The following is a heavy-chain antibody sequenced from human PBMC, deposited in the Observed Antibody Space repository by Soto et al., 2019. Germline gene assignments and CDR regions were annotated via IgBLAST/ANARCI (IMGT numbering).Heavy chain of an antibody. CDR2: IIPIFGTA. CDR1: GGTFSSYA. Sequence: QVQLVQSGAEVNKPGSSVKVSCKASGGTFSSYAISWVRQAPGQGLEWIGGIIPIFGTANYAQKFQGRVTMTADKSTSTAYRELSSLRSDDPAVYYCARGTTAKYYYYYYGMDVWGQGPTVTVSS. J-gene: IGHJ6*02. V-gene: IGHV1-69*06. D-gene: IGHD4-17*01. CDR3: ARGTTAKYYYYYYGMDV.